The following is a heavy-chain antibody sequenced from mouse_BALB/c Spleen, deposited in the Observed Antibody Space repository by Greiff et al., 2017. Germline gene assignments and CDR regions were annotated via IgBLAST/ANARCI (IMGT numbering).Heavy chain of an antibody. V-gene: IGHV1S137*01. CDR1: GYTFTDYA. CDR2: ISTYYGDA. J-gene: IGHJ4*01. D-gene: IGHD2-4*01. CDR3: ARNYDYDGGYAMDY. Sequence: VQLVESGAELVRPGVSVKISCKGSGYTFTDYAMHWVKQSHAKSLEWIGVISTYYGDASYNQKFKGKATMTVDKSSSTAYMELARLTSEDSAIYYCARNYDYDGGYAMDYWGQGTSVTVSS.